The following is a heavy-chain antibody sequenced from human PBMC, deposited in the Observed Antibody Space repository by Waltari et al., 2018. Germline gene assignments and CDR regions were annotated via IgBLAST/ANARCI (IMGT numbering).Heavy chain of an antibody. CDR1: GGSISSSNYY. CDR2: IYYSGST. D-gene: IGHD6-19*01. J-gene: IGHJ5*02. V-gene: IGHV4-39*01. Sequence: QLQLQESGPGLVKPSETLSLSCTVSGGSISSSNYYWGWIRRPPGQGLEWMGSIYYSGSTYHNPSLKSRVTIAVDTSKNQFSLKLSSVTAADTAMYYCARHRSSSGSNWFDPWGQGTLVTVSS. CDR3: ARHRSSSGSNWFDP.